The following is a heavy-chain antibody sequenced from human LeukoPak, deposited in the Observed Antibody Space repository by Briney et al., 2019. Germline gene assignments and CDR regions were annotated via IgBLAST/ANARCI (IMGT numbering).Heavy chain of an antibody. CDR1: GGSISSGGYS. V-gene: IGHV4-30-2*01. CDR2: IYHSGST. Sequence: SETLSLTCAVSGGSISSGGYSWSWIRQPPGKGLEWIGYIYHSGSTYYNPSLKSRVTISVDRSKNQFSLKLSSVTAADTAVYYCARVETPRKTYYDFWSGYYDNWFDPWGQGTLVTVSS. J-gene: IGHJ5*02. D-gene: IGHD3-3*01. CDR3: ARVETPRKTYYDFWSGYYDNWFDP.